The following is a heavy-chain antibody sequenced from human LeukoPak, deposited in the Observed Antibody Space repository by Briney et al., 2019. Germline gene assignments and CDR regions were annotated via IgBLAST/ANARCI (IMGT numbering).Heavy chain of an antibody. CDR1: GGSIGSYY. V-gene: IGHV4-59*01. Sequence: SETLSLTCTVSGGSIGSYYWNWIRQPPGKGLEWIGYVSYSGSTNYNPSLKSRVTMSVDKSKNQFSLKLTSVTAADTAVYFCARATSGYYFDFWDQGTLVTVSS. CDR3: ARATSGYYFDF. J-gene: IGHJ4*02. D-gene: IGHD3-22*01. CDR2: VSYSGST.